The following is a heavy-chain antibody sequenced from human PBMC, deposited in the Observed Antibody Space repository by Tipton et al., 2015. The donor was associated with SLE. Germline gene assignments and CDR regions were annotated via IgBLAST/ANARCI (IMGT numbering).Heavy chain of an antibody. D-gene: IGHD5-12*01. CDR3: ARSPAPSGYIFDF. CDR2: INHSGST. Sequence: TLSLTCTVSGGSIRTGGYYWSWIRQLPGKGLEWIGEINHSGSTNYNPSLKSRVTISVDTSKNQFSLKLSSVTAADTAMYYCARSPAPSGYIFDFWGQGNLVTVSS. V-gene: IGHV4-31*03. CDR1: GGSIRTGGYY. J-gene: IGHJ4*02.